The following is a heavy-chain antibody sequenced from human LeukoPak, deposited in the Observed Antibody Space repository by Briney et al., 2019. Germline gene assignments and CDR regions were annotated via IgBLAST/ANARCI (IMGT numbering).Heavy chain of an antibody. CDR1: EFTFSSYG. CDR2: ISYDGSNK. D-gene: IGHD1-26*01. CDR3: AKDVGVGATKGYYFDY. Sequence: PGGSLRLSCAASEFTFSSYGMHWVRQAPGKGLEWVAVISYDGSNKYYADSVKGRFTISRDNSKNTLYLQMNSLRAEDTAVYYCAKDVGVGATKGYYFDYWGQGTLVTVSS. J-gene: IGHJ4*02. V-gene: IGHV3-30*18.